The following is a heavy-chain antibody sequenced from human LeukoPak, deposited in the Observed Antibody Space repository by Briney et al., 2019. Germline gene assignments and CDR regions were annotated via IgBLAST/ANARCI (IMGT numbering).Heavy chain of an antibody. V-gene: IGHV3-30*18. J-gene: IGHJ4*02. Sequence: PGGSLRLSCAASGFTFSSYGVPWVRQAPGKGLEWVAVISYDGSNKYYADSVKGRFTISRDNSKNTLYLQMNSLRAEDTAVYYCAKDRSSSGWYEPVDYWGQGTLVTVSS. D-gene: IGHD6-19*01. CDR1: GFTFSSYG. CDR2: ISYDGSNK. CDR3: AKDRSSSGWYEPVDY.